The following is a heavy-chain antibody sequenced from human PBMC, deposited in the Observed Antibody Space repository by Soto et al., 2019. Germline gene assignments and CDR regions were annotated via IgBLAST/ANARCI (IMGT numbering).Heavy chain of an antibody. CDR2: LYYGRSA. D-gene: IGHD3-22*01. J-gene: IGHJ4*02. CDR3: ALRSMAVVPEY. V-gene: IGHV4-59*01. CDR1: GDSISSYY. Sequence: QVQLQESGPGLVKPSETLSLTCAVSGDSISSYYCMWIRQPPGKGLESIGYLYYGRSANYTPSLKSRVSLSVDTSTNQCSLTLSSMTAADTAVYYCALRSMAVVPEYWGQGTLVTVSS.